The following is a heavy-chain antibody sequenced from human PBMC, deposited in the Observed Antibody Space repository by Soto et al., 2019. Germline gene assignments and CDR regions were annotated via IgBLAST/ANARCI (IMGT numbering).Heavy chain of an antibody. Sequence: GGSLRLSCAASGFTFGSYAMSWVRQAPGKGLEWVSAISGSVGSTYYADSVKGRFTISRDNSKNTLYLQMNSLRAEDTAVYYCAKGHKQYYYDSSGYPDYWGQGTLVTFSS. J-gene: IGHJ4*02. CDR1: GFTFGSYA. D-gene: IGHD3-22*01. V-gene: IGHV3-23*01. CDR2: ISGSVGST. CDR3: AKGHKQYYYDSSGYPDY.